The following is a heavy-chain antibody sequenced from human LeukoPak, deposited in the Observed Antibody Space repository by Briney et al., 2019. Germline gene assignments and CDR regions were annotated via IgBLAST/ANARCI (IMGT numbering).Heavy chain of an antibody. CDR2: IYYSGST. CDR3: ARNYYDSSGYYYNDY. J-gene: IGHJ4*02. D-gene: IGHD3-22*01. CDR1: GGSISSGGYY. Sequence: SSQTLSLTCTVSGGSISSGGYYWSWIRQHPGKGLEWIGYIYYSGSTYYNPSLKSRVTISVDTSKNQFPLKLSSVTAADTAVYYCARNYYDSSGYYYNDYWGQGILVTVSS. V-gene: IGHV4-31*03.